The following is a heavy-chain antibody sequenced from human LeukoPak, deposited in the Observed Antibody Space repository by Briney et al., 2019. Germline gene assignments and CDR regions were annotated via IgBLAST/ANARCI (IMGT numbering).Heavy chain of an antibody. Sequence: PGGSLRLSCAVSGFTFTSYWMHWVRQVPGKRLVWVARLRNDDGSTNYADSVKGRFTISRDSAKNTLYLQMITLRDEDTAIYYCARGRAGGPDVFDMWGQGTMVTVSS. D-gene: IGHD6-13*01. CDR1: GFTFTSYW. V-gene: IGHV3-74*01. CDR3: ARGRAGGPDVFDM. J-gene: IGHJ3*02. CDR2: LRNDDGST.